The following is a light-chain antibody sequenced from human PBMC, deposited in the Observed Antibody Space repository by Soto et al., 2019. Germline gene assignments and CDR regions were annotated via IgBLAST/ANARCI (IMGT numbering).Light chain of an antibody. CDR1: QSVTSNY. CDR2: GAS. CDR3: QQYAGSPWT. J-gene: IGKJ1*01. Sequence: GLTQSACTLSLSPGESATLSCRASQSVTSNYLAWFQQRPGQAPRLLIYGASIRATGIPDTFSGSGSGADFTLTISRLEPEDFAVYYCQQYAGSPWTFGRGTKVAIK. V-gene: IGKV3-20*01.